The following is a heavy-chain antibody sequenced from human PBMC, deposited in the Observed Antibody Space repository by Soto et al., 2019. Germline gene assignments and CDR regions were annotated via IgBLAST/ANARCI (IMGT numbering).Heavy chain of an antibody. V-gene: IGHV3-33*01. D-gene: IGHD1-7*01. CDR1: GFTFSTFG. Sequence: QVQLVESGGGVVQPGRSLRLSCAASGFTFSTFGMHWVLQSPGKGLEWVAVIWNGRNSEDYADSVKGRFTISRDNSKNTLYLQMNSLRAEDTAMYYCVTERRNYEFDYWGQGILVTVSS. J-gene: IGHJ4*02. CDR2: IWNGRNSE. CDR3: VTERRNYEFDY.